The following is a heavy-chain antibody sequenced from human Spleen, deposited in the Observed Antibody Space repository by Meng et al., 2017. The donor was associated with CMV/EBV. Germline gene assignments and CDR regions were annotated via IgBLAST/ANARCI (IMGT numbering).Heavy chain of an antibody. Sequence: AVYGGSFSDHYWIWIRQPPGKRLEWIGEISDSGNTNYNPSLKSRVTISVDTSKNQFSLKVISVTAADTAVYSCARRSRSGSGWYVDYWGHGTLVTVSS. CDR2: ISDSGNT. D-gene: IGHD6-19*01. CDR1: GGSFSDHY. V-gene: IGHV4-34*01. J-gene: IGHJ4*01. CDR3: ARRSRSGSGWYVDY.